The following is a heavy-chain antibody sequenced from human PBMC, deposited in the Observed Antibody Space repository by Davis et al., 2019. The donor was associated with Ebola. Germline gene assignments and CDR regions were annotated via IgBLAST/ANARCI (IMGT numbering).Heavy chain of an antibody. V-gene: IGHV3-30*03. D-gene: IGHD3-10*01. CDR1: GFTFSSYG. CDR2: ISYDGSNK. CDR3: ARVWSRDY. Sequence: GESLKISCAASGFTFSSYGMHWVRQAPGKGLEWVAVISYDGSNKYYADSVKGRFTISRDNAKNTLYLQMNSLRAEDTAVYYCARVWSRDYWGQGTLVTVSS. J-gene: IGHJ4*02.